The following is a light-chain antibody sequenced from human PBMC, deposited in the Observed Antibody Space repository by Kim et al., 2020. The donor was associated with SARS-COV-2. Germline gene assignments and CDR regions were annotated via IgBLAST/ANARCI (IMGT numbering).Light chain of an antibody. CDR1: QSLSRN. CDR3: QQYNSWPPYT. CDR2: GAS. J-gene: IGKJ2*01. Sequence: GSPGERATRSCRASQSLSRNLAWYQQKPGQPPRLLMYGASTRATGVPARFSGSGSGTEFTLTISGLQSEDFAVYYCQQYNSWPPYTFGQGTKLEI. V-gene: IGKV3-15*01.